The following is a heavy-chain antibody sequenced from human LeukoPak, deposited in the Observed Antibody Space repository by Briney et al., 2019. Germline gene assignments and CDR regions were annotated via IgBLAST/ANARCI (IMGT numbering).Heavy chain of an antibody. Sequence: GGSLRLSCVASGFTYSSYWMSWVRQAPGKGLEWVANIKQDGSEKYYVDSVKGRFTISRDNAKNSLYLQMNSLRAEDTAVYYCARDDCSSISCYHNWFDPWGQGTLVTVSS. CDR2: IKQDGSEK. CDR1: GFTYSSYW. V-gene: IGHV3-7*01. J-gene: IGHJ5*02. CDR3: ARDDCSSISCYHNWFDP. D-gene: IGHD2-2*01.